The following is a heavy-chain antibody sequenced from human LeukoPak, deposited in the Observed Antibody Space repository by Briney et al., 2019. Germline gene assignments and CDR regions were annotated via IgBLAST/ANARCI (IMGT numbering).Heavy chain of an antibody. J-gene: IGHJ4*02. CDR1: GFIVSSNY. CDR3: ARGRNSGWYEFVGQFDY. Sequence: HPGGSLRLSCAASGFIVSSNYMSWVRQAPGKGLEWVSVIYTGGSTHYADSVKGRFTISRDNSKNTLYLQMNSLRAEDTSVYYCARGRNSGWYEFVGQFDYWGQGTLVTVSS. D-gene: IGHD6-19*01. CDR2: IYTGGST. V-gene: IGHV3-66*01.